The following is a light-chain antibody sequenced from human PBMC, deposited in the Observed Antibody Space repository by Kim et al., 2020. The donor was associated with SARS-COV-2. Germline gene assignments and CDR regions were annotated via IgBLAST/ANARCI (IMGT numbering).Light chain of an antibody. CDR2: QDS. CDR3: QAWDSSTAV. J-gene: IGLJ3*02. Sequence: VSPGQPASITCAGDKLGDKYACWYQQKPGQSPVLVIYQDSKRTSGIPGRFSGSNSGNTATLTISGTQAMDEADYSCQAWDSSTAVFGGGTQLTVL. CDR1: KLGDKY. V-gene: IGLV3-1*01.